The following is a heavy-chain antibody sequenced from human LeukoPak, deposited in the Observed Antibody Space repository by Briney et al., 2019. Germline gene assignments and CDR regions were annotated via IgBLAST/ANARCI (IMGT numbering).Heavy chain of an antibody. J-gene: IGHJ4*02. V-gene: IGHV1-69*04. D-gene: IGHD1-26*01. Sequence: GASVKVFCKASGGTFSSYAISWVRQAPGQGLEWMGRIIPILGIANYAQKFQGRVTITADKSTSTAYMELSSLRSEDTAVYYCARGSYYLLDYWGQGTLVTVSS. CDR1: GGTFSSYA. CDR2: IIPILGIA. CDR3: ARGSYYLLDY.